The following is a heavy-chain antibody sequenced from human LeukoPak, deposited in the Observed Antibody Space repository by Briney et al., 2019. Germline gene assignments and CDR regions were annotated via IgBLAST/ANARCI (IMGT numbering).Heavy chain of an antibody. Sequence: PGGSLRLSCAASGFTFSTYAMSWVRQAPGKGLEWVSVISGSGSSTYYADSVKGRFAISRDNSKNTLYLQMNSLRAEDTAVYYCAKEMATIRALDFWGQGTMVTVSS. D-gene: IGHD5-24*01. CDR2: ISGSGSST. V-gene: IGHV3-23*01. CDR1: GFTFSTYA. J-gene: IGHJ3*01. CDR3: AKEMATIRALDF.